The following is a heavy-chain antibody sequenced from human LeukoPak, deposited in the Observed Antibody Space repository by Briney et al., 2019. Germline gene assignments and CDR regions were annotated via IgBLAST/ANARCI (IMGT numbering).Heavy chain of an antibody. Sequence: SETLSLTCTVSGGSVSSGSYYWSWIRQPPGKGLEWIGNIYYSGSTNYNPSLKSRVTISVDTSKNQFSLKLSSVTAADTAVYYCAREVITGNFDYWGQGALVTVSS. J-gene: IGHJ4*02. CDR1: GGSVSSGSYY. D-gene: IGHD1-20*01. V-gene: IGHV4-61*01. CDR2: IYYSGST. CDR3: AREVITGNFDY.